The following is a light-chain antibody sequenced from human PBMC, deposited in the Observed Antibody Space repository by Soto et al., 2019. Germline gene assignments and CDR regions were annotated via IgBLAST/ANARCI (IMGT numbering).Light chain of an antibody. V-gene: IGKV1-5*01. CDR1: QSISSR. CDR3: QQYDSYSPT. CDR2: DAS. Sequence: DIQMTQSPSTLSASVGDRVTITCRASQSISSRLAWYQQKPGKAPNLLIYDASSLVSGVPSRFSGSGSGTEFTLTISSLQPDDFATYHCQQYDSYSPTFGQGTKVDIK. J-gene: IGKJ1*01.